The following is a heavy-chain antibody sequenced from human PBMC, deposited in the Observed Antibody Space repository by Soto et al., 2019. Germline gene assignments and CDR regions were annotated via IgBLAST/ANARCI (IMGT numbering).Heavy chain of an antibody. CDR1: GFTFSSYA. V-gene: IGHV3-23*01. Sequence: EVQLLESGGGLVQPGGSLRLSCAASGFTFSSYAMSWVRQAPGKGREWVSAISGSGGSTYYADSVKGRFTISRDNSKNTLYLQMNSLRAEDTAVYYCAKGPRVPAAMVVGWFDPWGQGTLVTVSS. J-gene: IGHJ5*02. CDR2: ISGSGGST. D-gene: IGHD2-2*01. CDR3: AKGPRVPAAMVVGWFDP.